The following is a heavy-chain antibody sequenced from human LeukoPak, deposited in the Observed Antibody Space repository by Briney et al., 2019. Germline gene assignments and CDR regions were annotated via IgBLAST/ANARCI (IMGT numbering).Heavy chain of an antibody. D-gene: IGHD6-19*01. V-gene: IGHV1-8*03. CDR2: MNPNSGNT. CDR3: ARLRMTIAVAGIGPFDY. CDR1: GYTFTSYD. J-gene: IGHJ4*02. Sequence: ASVKVSCKASGYTFTSYDINWVRQATGQGLEWMGWMNPNSGNTGYAQKFQGRVTITRNTSISTAYMELSSLRSDDTAVYYCARLRMTIAVAGIGPFDYWGQGTLVTVSS.